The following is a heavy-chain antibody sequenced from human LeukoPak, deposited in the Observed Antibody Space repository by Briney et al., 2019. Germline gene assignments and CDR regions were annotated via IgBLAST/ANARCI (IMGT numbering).Heavy chain of an antibody. J-gene: IGHJ4*02. CDR2: INAYNGNT. Sequence: GASVKVSCKASGYTFTSYAMHWVRQAPGQRLEWMGWINAYNGNTNYVQKLQGRVTMTTDTSTSTAYMELRSLRSDDTAVYYCARGLEGQPGAYWGQGTLVTVSS. V-gene: IGHV1-18*01. CDR3: ARGLEGQPGAY. D-gene: IGHD3-10*01. CDR1: GYTFTSYA.